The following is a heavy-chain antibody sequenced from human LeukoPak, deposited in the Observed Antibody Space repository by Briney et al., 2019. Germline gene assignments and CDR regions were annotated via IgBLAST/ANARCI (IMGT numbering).Heavy chain of an antibody. CDR1: GGSFSGYY. CDR2: INHSGST. Sequence: PSETLSLTCAAYGGSFSGYYWSWIRQPPGKGLEWIGEINHSGSTNYNPSLKSRVTISVDTSKNQFSLKLSSVTAADTAVYYCAGGSNFWSGYYRGYYYYMDVWGKGTTVTVSS. J-gene: IGHJ6*03. V-gene: IGHV4-34*01. CDR3: AGGSNFWSGYYRGYYYYMDV. D-gene: IGHD3-3*01.